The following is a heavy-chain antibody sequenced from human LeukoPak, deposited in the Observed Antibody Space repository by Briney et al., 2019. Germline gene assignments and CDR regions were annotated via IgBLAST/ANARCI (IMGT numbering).Heavy chain of an antibody. V-gene: IGHV3-48*04. Sequence: PGGSLRLSCAASGFTFSTYSMNWVRQAPGKGLEWVSYISSSSSTINSADSVKGRFTISRDNAKTSLYLQMNSLRAEDTAVYYCARERGGNAGRLYYYYMDVWGKGTTVTVSS. CDR1: GFTFSTYS. CDR3: ARERGGNAGRLYYYYMDV. CDR2: ISSSSSTI. J-gene: IGHJ6*03. D-gene: IGHD4-23*01.